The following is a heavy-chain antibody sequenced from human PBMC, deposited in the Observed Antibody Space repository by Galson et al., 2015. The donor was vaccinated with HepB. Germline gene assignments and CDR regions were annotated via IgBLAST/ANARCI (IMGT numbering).Heavy chain of an antibody. CDR1: GFTFSSYA. V-gene: IGHV3-30-3*01. CDR3: ARDLRTPGIQLWLSLFDY. D-gene: IGHD5-18*01. Sequence: SLRLSCAASGFTFSSYAMHWVRQAPGKGLEWVAVISYDGSNKYYADSVKGRFTISRDNSKNTLYLQMNSLRAEDTAVYYCARDLRTPGIQLWLSLFDYWGQGTLVTVSS. J-gene: IGHJ4*02. CDR2: ISYDGSNK.